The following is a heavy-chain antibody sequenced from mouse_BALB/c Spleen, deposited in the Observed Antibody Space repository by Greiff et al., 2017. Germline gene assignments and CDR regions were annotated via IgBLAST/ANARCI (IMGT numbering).Heavy chain of an antibody. Sequence: VQLQHSGAELVKPGASVKLSCKASGYTFTSYYMYWVKQRPGQGLEWIGEIHPNSGNTNYNEKFKGKATLTVDTSSSTAYVDLSSLTSEDSAVYYCARSRGNYWFAYWGQGTLVTVSA. D-gene: IGHD2-1*01. CDR3: ARSRGNYWFAY. CDR2: IHPNSGNT. J-gene: IGHJ3*01. V-gene: IGHV1S130*01. CDR1: GYTFTSYY.